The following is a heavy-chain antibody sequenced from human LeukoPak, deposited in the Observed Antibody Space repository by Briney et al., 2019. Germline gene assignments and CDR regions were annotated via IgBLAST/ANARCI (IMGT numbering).Heavy chain of an antibody. V-gene: IGHV4-39*01. CDR2: IYYSGST. J-gene: IGHJ5*02. CDR1: GGSISSSSYY. CDR3: ARQWAAGWFDP. Sequence: ASETLSLTCTVSGGSISSSSYYWGWGRQPPGKGLEWLGSIYYSGSTYYNPSLKSRVNISVDTSKNQFSLKLSSVTAADTAVYYCARQWAAGWFDPWGQGTLVSVSS. D-gene: IGHD6-13*01.